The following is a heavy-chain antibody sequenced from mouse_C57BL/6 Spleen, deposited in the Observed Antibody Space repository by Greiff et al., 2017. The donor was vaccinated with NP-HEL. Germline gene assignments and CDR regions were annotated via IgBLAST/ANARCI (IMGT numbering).Heavy chain of an antibody. D-gene: IGHD2-5*01. CDR2: IYPGDGDT. Sequence: ESGAELVKPGASVKISCKASGYAFSSYWMNWVKQRPGKGLEWIGQIYPGDGDTNYNGKFKGKATLTADKSSSTAYMQLSSLTSEASAVYFCARNSNYGGFAYWGQGTLVTVSA. CDR1: GYAFSSYW. V-gene: IGHV1-80*01. CDR3: ARNSNYGGFAY. J-gene: IGHJ3*01.